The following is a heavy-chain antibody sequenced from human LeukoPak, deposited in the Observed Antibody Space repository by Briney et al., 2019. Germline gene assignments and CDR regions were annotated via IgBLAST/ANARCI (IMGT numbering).Heavy chain of an antibody. V-gene: IGHV4-30-2*01. CDR2: IYHSGST. CDR1: GGSISSGGYS. J-gene: IGHJ5*02. Sequence: SETLSLTCAVSGGSISSGGYSWSWIRQPPGKGLEWIGYIYHSGSTYYNPSLKSRVTISVDRSKNQFSLKLSSVTAADTAVYYCARQAVTTELGLMDLFDPWGQGTLVTVSS. D-gene: IGHD4-17*01. CDR3: ARQAVTTELGLMDLFDP.